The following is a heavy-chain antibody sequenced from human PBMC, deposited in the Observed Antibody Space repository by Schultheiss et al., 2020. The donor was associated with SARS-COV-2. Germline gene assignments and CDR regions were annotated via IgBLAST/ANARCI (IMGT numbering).Heavy chain of an antibody. CDR3: ATQGRVPPNKYYYYMDV. CDR1: GFIFSSYV. Sequence: GGSLRLSCAASGFIFSSYVMYWVRQAPGKGLEYVSAISSNGGSTYYADSVKGRFTISRDNSKNTLYLQMNSLRAEDTAVYYCATQGRVPPNKYYYYMDVWSKGTTVTVSS. D-gene: IGHD1/OR15-1a*01. J-gene: IGHJ6*03. V-gene: IGHV3-64*04. CDR2: ISSNGGST.